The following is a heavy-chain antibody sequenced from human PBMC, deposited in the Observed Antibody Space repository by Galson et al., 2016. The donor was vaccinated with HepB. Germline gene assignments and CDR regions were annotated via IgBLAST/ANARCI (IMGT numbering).Heavy chain of an antibody. Sequence: SVKVSCKASGYTFSNYGISWVRQAPGQGLEWMGWISVYNGNTNYAQKIRGRVTLTTDTSTNTAYMELRSLRSDDTAVYYCARGWTHRETVGYFDYWGQGTLVTVSS. D-gene: IGHD3/OR15-3a*01. CDR3: ARGWTHRETVGYFDY. V-gene: IGHV1-18*01. J-gene: IGHJ4*02. CDR1: GYTFSNYG. CDR2: ISVYNGNT.